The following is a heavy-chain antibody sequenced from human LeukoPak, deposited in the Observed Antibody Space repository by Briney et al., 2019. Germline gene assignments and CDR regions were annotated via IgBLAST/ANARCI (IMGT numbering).Heavy chain of an antibody. CDR2: INQDGSEK. CDR1: GYTISNYW. Sequence: AGGSLRLSCAASGYTISNYWMSWVRQAPGKGLEWVASINQDGSEKYYEDPVKGRFTVSRDNAKNSLYLQMNSLRVEDTAVYYCAREFYWGQGNLVTVSS. CDR3: AREFY. J-gene: IGHJ4*02. V-gene: IGHV3-7*01.